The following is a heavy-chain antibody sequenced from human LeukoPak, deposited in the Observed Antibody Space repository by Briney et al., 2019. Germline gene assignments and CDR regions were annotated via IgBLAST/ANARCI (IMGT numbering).Heavy chain of an antibody. CDR2: ISYDGSNK. CDR1: GFTFSSYA. V-gene: IGHV3-30-3*01. D-gene: IGHD3-10*01. J-gene: IGHJ4*02. Sequence: GRSLRPSCAASGFTFSSYAMHWVRQAPGKGLEWVAVISYDGSNKYYADSVKGRFTISRDNSKNTLYLQMNSLRAEDTAVYYCARQVRGVDFDYWGQGTLVTVSS. CDR3: ARQVRGVDFDY.